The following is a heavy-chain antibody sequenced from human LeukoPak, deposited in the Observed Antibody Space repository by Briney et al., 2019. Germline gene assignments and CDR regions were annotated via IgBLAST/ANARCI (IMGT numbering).Heavy chain of an antibody. Sequence: GGSLRLSCAASGFTFSSYSMSWVRQAPGKGLEWVSSISSSSSYIYYADSVKGRFTISRDNAKNSLYLQMNSLRAEDTAVYYCARANYGSGSYYKPQYYYYYMDVWGKGTTVTISS. J-gene: IGHJ6*03. D-gene: IGHD3-10*01. V-gene: IGHV3-21*04. CDR2: ISSSSSYI. CDR1: GFTFSSYS. CDR3: ARANYGSGSYYKPQYYYYYMDV.